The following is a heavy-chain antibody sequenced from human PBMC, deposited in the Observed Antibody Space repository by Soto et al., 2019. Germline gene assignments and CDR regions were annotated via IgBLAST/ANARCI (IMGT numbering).Heavy chain of an antibody. CDR3: ARDLAKGGGSAGFDY. Sequence: QVQLVQSGAEVKKPGASVKVSCKASGYTFTGYYIHWVRQAPAQGLEWMGWINPNSGGTKYPQKFQGRVTMTRDTSIRTVYMSLTGLKSDDTAVYFCARDLAKGGGSAGFDYWGQVTLVAVSS. J-gene: IGHJ4*02. CDR2: INPNSGGT. V-gene: IGHV1-2*02. D-gene: IGHD2-15*01. CDR1: GYTFTGYY.